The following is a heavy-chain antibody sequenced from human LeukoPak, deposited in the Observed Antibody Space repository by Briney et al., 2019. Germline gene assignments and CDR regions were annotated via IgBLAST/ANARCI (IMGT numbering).Heavy chain of an antibody. CDR3: ARALGHTAMVPAIDY. D-gene: IGHD5-18*01. V-gene: IGHV3-33*08. CDR1: GFTFSSYA. J-gene: IGHJ4*02. CDR2: IWYDGSNK. Sequence: GRSLRLSCAASGFTFSSYAMHWVRQAPGKGLEWVAVIWYDGSNKYYADSVKGRFTISRDNSKNTLYLQMNSLRAEDTAVYYCARALGHTAMVPAIDYWGQGTLVTVSS.